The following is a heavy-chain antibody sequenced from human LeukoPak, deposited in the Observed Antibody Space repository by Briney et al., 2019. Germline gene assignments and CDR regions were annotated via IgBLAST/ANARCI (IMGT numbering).Heavy chain of an antibody. CDR1: GYSFTSYW. J-gene: IGHJ2*01. CDR3: ARQTGYFDL. Sequence: LGESLKISCKGSGYSFTSYWIGWVRQMPGKGLKWMGIIYPGDSDARYSPSFQGQVTISADKSITTAYLQWNSLKASDTAIYYCARQTGYFDLWGRGTLVTVSS. V-gene: IGHV5-51*01. CDR2: IYPGDSDA.